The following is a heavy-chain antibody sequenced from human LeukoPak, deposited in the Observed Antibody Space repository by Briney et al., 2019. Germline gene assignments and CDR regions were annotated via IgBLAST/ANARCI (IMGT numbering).Heavy chain of an antibody. V-gene: IGHV4-4*07. CDR1: GGSISSYY. CDR3: ARDLSSGYDILTGYLCY. Sequence: SETLSLTCTVSGGSISSYYWSWIRQPAGKGLEWIGRIDTSGNTNYKPSLKSRVTMSVDTSKKQFSLKLSSVTAADTAVYYCARDLSSGYDILTGYLCYWGQGTLVTVSS. J-gene: IGHJ4*02. D-gene: IGHD3-9*01. CDR2: IDTSGNT.